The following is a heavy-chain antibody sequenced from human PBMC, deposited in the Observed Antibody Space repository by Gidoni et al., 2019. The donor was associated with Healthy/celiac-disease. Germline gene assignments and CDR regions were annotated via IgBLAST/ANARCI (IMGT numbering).Heavy chain of an antibody. Sequence: QVQLVQSGAEVKKPGASVKVSCKASGYTFTSSGISWVRQAPGQGLEWMGWISAYNGNTNYAQKLQGRVTMTTDTSTSTAYMELRSLRSDDTAVYYCARDPLYDYVWGSYRPFDYWGQGTLVTVSS. V-gene: IGHV1-18*01. CDR3: ARDPLYDYVWGSYRPFDY. CDR2: ISAYNGNT. J-gene: IGHJ4*02. D-gene: IGHD3-16*02. CDR1: GYTFTSSG.